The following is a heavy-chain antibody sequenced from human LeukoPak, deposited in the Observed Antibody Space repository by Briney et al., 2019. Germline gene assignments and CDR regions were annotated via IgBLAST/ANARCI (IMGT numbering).Heavy chain of an antibody. V-gene: IGHV3-48*01. CDR3: ARDRRYSGSFYVRWGQFFDY. D-gene: IGHD1-26*01. J-gene: IGHJ4*02. CDR1: GFTFSSYG. CDR2: ISSSSSTI. Sequence: PGGSLRLSCAASGFTFSSYGMHWVRQSPGKGLEWVSYISSSSSTIYYADSVKGRFTISRDNAKNSLYLQMNSLRAEDTAVYYCARDRRYSGSFYVRWGQFFDYWGQGTLVTVSS.